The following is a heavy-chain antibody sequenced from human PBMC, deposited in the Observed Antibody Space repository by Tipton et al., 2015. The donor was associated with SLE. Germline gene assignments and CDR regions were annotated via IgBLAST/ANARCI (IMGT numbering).Heavy chain of an antibody. CDR3: AKRSGTLAVDV. CDR2: IYYSGST. Sequence: TLSLTCTVSGGSISSYYWSWIRQPPGKGLEWIGYIYYSGSTNYNPSLKSRVTISVDTSKNQFSLKLSSVTAADTAVYYCAKRSGTLAVDVWGKGTTVTVSS. V-gene: IGHV4-59*08. J-gene: IGHJ6*04. D-gene: IGHD1-26*01. CDR1: GGSISSYY.